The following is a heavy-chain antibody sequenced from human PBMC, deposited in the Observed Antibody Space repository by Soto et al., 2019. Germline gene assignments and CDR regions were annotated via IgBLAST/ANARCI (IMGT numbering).Heavy chain of an antibody. J-gene: IGHJ4*02. Sequence: QVQLQESGPGLVKPSQTLSLTCTVSGGSISRGNNYWTWIRQHPGKGLEWIGYIYYTGSTYYNPYLKSRVIISVDTSKNQFSRKVTSVTAADTAVYYCARGGLRTRGACDNWGQGTLVTVSS. CDR1: GGSISRGNNY. D-gene: IGHD2-21*02. CDR3: ARGGLRTRGACDN. V-gene: IGHV4-31*03. CDR2: IYYTGST.